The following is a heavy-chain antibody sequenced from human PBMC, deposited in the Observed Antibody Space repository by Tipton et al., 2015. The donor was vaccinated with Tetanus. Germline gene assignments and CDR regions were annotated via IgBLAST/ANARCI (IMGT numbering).Heavy chain of an antibody. Sequence: RSLRLSCTASGFIFDDFAIHWVRQAPGQGLVWVSGVSYNSNSLDYADSVRGRFTISRDNAKNSVSLQMNRLRAEDTAMYYCVRDIRATKPYFFDSWGQGTLVSVSS. J-gene: IGHJ5*01. CDR2: VSYNSNSL. D-gene: IGHD2/OR15-2a*01. CDR3: VRDIRATKPYFFDS. CDR1: GFIFDDFA. V-gene: IGHV3-9*01.